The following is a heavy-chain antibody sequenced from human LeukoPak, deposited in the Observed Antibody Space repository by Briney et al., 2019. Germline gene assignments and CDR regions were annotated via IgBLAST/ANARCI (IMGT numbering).Heavy chain of an antibody. Sequence: ASVKVSCKASGYTFTGYYMHWVRQAPGQGLEWMGWINPNSGGTNYAQKFQGRVTMTRDTSISTAYMELSRLRSDDTAVYYCARVRITMVRGVRGSWFDPWGQGTLVTVSS. V-gene: IGHV1-2*02. CDR1: GYTFTGYY. CDR3: ARVRITMVRGVRGSWFDP. D-gene: IGHD3-10*01. J-gene: IGHJ5*02. CDR2: INPNSGGT.